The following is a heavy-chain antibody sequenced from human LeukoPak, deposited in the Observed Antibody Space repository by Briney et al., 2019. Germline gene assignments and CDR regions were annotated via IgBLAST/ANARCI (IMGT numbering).Heavy chain of an antibody. J-gene: IGHJ4*02. CDR3: AKEGSYGYYFGY. D-gene: IGHD5-18*01. V-gene: IGHV3-30*18. CDR2: ISYDGSNK. Sequence: GGSLRLSCAASGFTFSSYGMHWVRQAPGKGLEWVAVISYDGSNKYYADSVKGRFTISRDNSKNTLCLQMNSLRAEDTAVYYCAKEGSYGYYFGYWGQGTLVTVSS. CDR1: GFTFSSYG.